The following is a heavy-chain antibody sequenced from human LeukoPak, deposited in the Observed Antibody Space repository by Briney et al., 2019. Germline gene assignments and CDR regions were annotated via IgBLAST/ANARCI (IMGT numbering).Heavy chain of an antibody. CDR2: ISYDGSNK. V-gene: IGHV3-30*18. Sequence: GGSLRLSCAASGFTFSSYGMHWVRQAPGKGLEWVAVISYDGSNKYYADSVKGRFTISRDNSKNTLYLQMNSLRAEDTAVYYCAKSELRYFDWFLLFDYWGQGTLVTVSS. J-gene: IGHJ4*02. D-gene: IGHD3-9*01. CDR1: GFTFSSYG. CDR3: AKSELRYFDWFLLFDY.